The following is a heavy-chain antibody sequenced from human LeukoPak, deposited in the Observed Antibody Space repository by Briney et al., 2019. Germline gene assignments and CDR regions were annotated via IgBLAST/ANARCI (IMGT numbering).Heavy chain of an antibody. CDR2: INAGNGNT. J-gene: IGHJ4*02. Sequence: GASVRVSCKASGYTFTSYAMHWVRQAPGQRLEWMGWINAGNGNTKYSQKFQGRVTITRDTSASTAYMELSSLRSEDTAVYYCARDSNYADYWGQGTLVTVSS. D-gene: IGHD4-11*01. CDR3: ARDSNYADY. V-gene: IGHV1-3*01. CDR1: GYTFTSYA.